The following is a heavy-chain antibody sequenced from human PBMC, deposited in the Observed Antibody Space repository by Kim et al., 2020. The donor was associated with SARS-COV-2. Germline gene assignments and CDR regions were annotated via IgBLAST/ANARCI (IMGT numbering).Heavy chain of an antibody. J-gene: IGHJ4*02. CDR2: ISSSSSYI. Sequence: GGSLRLSCAASGFTFSSYSMNWVRQAPGKGLEWVSSISSSSSYIYYADSVKGRFTISRDNAKNSLYLQMNSLRAEDTAVYYCARAGYYDSSGPPPHFDYWGQGTLVTVSS. CDR1: GFTFSSYS. V-gene: IGHV3-21*01. D-gene: IGHD3-22*01. CDR3: ARAGYYDSSGPPPHFDY.